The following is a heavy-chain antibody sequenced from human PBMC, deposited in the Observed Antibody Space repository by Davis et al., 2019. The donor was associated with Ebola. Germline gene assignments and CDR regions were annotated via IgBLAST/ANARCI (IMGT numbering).Heavy chain of an antibody. CDR1: GFTVSSNY. J-gene: IGHJ6*04. V-gene: IGHV3-30-3*01. CDR3: ARRSGYNYGYEGMDV. Sequence: GESLKISCAASGFTVSSNYMSWVRQAPGKGLEWVAVISYDGSNKYYADSVKGRFTISRDNSKNTLYLQMNSLRAEDTAVYYCARRSGYNYGYEGMDVWGKGTTVTVSS. CDR2: ISYDGSNK. D-gene: IGHD5-18*01.